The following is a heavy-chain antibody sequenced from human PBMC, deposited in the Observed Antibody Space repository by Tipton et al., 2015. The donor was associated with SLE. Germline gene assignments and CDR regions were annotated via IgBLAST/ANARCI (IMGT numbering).Heavy chain of an antibody. CDR2: IYYSGST. CDR1: GGSISSHY. D-gene: IGHD4-11*01. V-gene: IGHV4-59*11. J-gene: IGHJ3*02. Sequence: TLSLTCTVSGGSISSHYWSWIRQPPGKGLEWIGYIYYSGSTNYNPSLKSRVTISVDTSKNQFSLKLSSVTAADTAVYYCARDTVGVRRAFDIWGQGTMVTVSS. CDR3: ARDTVGVRRAFDI.